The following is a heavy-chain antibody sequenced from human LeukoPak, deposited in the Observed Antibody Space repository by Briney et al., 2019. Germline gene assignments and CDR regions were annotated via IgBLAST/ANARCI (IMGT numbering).Heavy chain of an antibody. J-gene: IGHJ4*02. CDR1: GGSISSYY. CDR2: INHSGST. V-gene: IGHV4-34*01. D-gene: IGHD5-18*01. CDR3: ARVGGYSYGSIDY. Sequence: SETLSLTCTVSGGSISSYYWSWIRQPPGKGLEWIGEINHSGSTNYNPSLKSRVTISVDTSKNQFSLKLSSVTAADTAVYYCARVGGYSYGSIDYWGQGTLVTVSS.